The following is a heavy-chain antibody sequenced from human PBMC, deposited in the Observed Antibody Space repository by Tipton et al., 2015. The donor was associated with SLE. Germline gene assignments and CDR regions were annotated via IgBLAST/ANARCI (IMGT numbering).Heavy chain of an antibody. Sequence: TLSLTCAVYGGSFSGYYWTWIRQPAGKGLEWIGRIYTFGSTNYNPSLKSRVTISMDTSKNQFSLNLGSVTAADTAVYYCVRDGNYGSEYNWFDPWGQGTLVTVSS. D-gene: IGHD4-11*01. V-gene: IGHV4-4*07. CDR1: GGSFSGYY. J-gene: IGHJ5*02. CDR2: IYTFGST. CDR3: VRDGNYGSEYNWFDP.